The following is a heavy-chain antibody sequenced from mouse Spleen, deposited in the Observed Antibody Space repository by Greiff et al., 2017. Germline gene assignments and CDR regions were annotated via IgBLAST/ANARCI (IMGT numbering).Heavy chain of an antibody. V-gene: IGHV1-54*01. J-gene: IGHJ2*01. CDR3: AGGSSSLDY. D-gene: IGHD1-1*01. CDR2: INPGSGGT. CDR1: GYAFTNYL. Sequence: QVQLKESGAELVRPGTSVKVSCKASGYAFTNYLIEWVKQRPGQGLEWIGVINPGSGGTNYNEKFKGKATLTADKSSSTAYMQLSSLTSDDSAVYFCAGGSSSLDYWGQGTTLTVSS.